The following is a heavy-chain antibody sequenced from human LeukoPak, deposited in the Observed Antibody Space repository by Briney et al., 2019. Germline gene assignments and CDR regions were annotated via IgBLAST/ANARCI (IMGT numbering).Heavy chain of an antibody. CDR1: GYTFTSYG. D-gene: IGHD6-13*01. CDR2: ISAYNGNT. V-gene: IGHV1-18*01. Sequence: ASVKVSCKASGYTFTSYGISWVRQAPGQGLEWMGWISAYNGNTNYAQKLQGRVTMTTDTSMSTAYMELRSLRSDDTAVYYCARDYSSSWYARGLFDYWGQGTLVTVSS. CDR3: ARDYSSSWYARGLFDY. J-gene: IGHJ4*02.